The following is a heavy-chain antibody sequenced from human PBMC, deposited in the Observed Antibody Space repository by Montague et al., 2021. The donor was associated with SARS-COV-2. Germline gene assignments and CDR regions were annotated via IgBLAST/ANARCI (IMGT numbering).Heavy chain of an antibody. V-gene: IGHV4-61*02. CDR2: IYISGST. J-gene: IGHJ6*02. Sequence: TLSLTCSVSGGSISSGSYYWSWIRQPAGKGLEWIGRIYISGSTNYNPSLKSRVTMSVDTSKNQFSLKLSSVTAADTAVYYCARTVVVPAAMSRYYGMDVWGQGPRSPSP. CDR1: GGSISSGSYY. CDR3: ARTVVVPAAMSRYYGMDV. D-gene: IGHD2-2*01.